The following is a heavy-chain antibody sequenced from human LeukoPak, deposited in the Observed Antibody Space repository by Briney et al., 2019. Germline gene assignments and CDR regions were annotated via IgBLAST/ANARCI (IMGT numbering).Heavy chain of an antibody. CDR2: ISPNSGGT. V-gene: IGHV1-2*02. CDR3: ARDPGLKGSYWYFDL. J-gene: IGHJ2*01. D-gene: IGHD1-26*01. CDR1: GYTFTGYY. Sequence: ASVKVSCKASGYTFTGYYMHWVRQAPGQGLEWMGWISPNSGGTNYAQKFQGRVTMTRDTSISTAYMELSSLRSDDTAVYYCARDPGLKGSYWYFDLWGRGTLVTVSS.